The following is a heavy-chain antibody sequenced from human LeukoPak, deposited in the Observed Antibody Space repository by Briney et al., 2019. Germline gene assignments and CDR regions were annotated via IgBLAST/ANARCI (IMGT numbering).Heavy chain of an antibody. CDR2: ISYDGSNK. Sequence: RGGSLRLSCVASRFSGFVFSNAWMYWVRQAPGKGLEWVAVISYDGSNKYYADSVKGRFTISRDNSKNTLYLQMNSLRAEDTAVYYCARDTSTQYFDLWGRGTLVTVSS. CDR3: ARDTSTQYFDL. V-gene: IGHV3-30*03. CDR1: RFSGFVFSNAW. D-gene: IGHD5-24*01. J-gene: IGHJ2*01.